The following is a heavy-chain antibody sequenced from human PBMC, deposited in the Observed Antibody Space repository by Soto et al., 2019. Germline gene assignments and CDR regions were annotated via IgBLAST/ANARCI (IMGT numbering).Heavy chain of an antibody. V-gene: IGHV4-61*08. J-gene: IGHJ3*02. CDR1: GGSISSGGYY. CDR2: IYYSGST. D-gene: IGHD6-13*01. Sequence: SETLSLTCTVSGGSISSGGYYWSWIRQHPGKGLEWIGYIYYSGSTNYNPSLKSRVTISVDTSKNQFSLKLSSVTAADTAVYYCARGGSSWYYYNILPKGAFDIWGQGTMVTVSS. CDR3: ARGGSSWYYYNILPKGAFDI.